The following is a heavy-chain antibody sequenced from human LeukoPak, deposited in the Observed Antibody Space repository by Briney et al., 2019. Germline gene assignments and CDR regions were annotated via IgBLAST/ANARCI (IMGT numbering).Heavy chain of an antibody. CDR2: ITSGGDDI. CDR1: GFTFRSYW. V-gene: IGHV3-21*01. CDR3: ATKQWLNS. Sequence: GGSLRLSCAASGFTFRSYWMSWVRQAPGKGLEWVSSITSGGDDIYYSDSVKGRFTISRDNAKNSLFLQMNNLRAEDTAVYYCATKQWLNSRGQGTRVIVSS. D-gene: IGHD6-19*01. J-gene: IGHJ5*01.